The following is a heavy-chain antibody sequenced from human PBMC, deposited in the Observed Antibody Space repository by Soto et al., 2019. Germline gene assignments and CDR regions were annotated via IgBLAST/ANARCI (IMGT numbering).Heavy chain of an antibody. CDR3: ARDLRDGVAFDI. V-gene: IGHV4-30-4*01. J-gene: IGHJ3*02. D-gene: IGHD3-16*01. CDR2: IYYSGST. CDR1: GGSISSGDYY. Sequence: SETLSLTCTVSGGSISSGDYYWSWIRQPPGKGLEWIGYIYYSGSTYYNPSLKSRVTISVDTSKNQFSLKLSSVTAADTAVYYCARDLRDGVAFDIWGQGTMVTVSS.